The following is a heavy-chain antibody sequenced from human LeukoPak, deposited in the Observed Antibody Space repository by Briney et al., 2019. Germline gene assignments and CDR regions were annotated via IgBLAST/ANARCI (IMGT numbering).Heavy chain of an antibody. CDR3: ARGEGLDSYGVDY. CDR2: ISSNGGST. V-gene: IGHV3-64*01. Sequence: GGSLRLSCAASGFTFSSYAMHWVRQAPGKGLEYVSAISSNGGSTYYANTVKGRFTISRDNAKNSLYLHMNSLRAEDTAVYYCARGEGLDSYGVDYWGQGTLVTVSS. J-gene: IGHJ4*02. CDR1: GFTFSSYA. D-gene: IGHD5-18*01.